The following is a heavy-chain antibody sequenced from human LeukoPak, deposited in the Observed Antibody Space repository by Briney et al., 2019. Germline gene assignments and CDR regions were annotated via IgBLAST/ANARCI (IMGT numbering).Heavy chain of an antibody. D-gene: IGHD3-22*01. V-gene: IGHV3-11*01. J-gene: IGHJ4*02. CDR2: ISSSGSTI. CDR3: AKETYYYDSSGYYYYFDY. Sequence: GGSLRLSCAASGFTFSDYYMSWIRQAPGKGLEWVSYISSSGSTIYYADSVKGRFTISRDNAKNSLYLQMNSLRAEDTGVYYCAKETYYYDSSGYYYYFDYWGQGTLVTVSS. CDR1: GFTFSDYY.